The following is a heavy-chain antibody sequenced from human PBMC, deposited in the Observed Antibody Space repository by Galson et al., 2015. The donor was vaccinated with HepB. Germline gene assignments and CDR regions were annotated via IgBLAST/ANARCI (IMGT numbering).Heavy chain of an antibody. CDR2: ISAYNGNT. J-gene: IGHJ4*02. D-gene: IGHD3-22*01. CDR3: ARVLLGKGSGYYYYFDY. Sequence: SVKVSCKASGYTFTSYGISWVRQAPGQGLEWMGWISAYNGNTNYAQKLQGRVTMTTDTSTSTAYMELRSLRSDDTAVYYCARVLLGKGSGYYYYFDYWGQGTLVTVSS. CDR1: GYTFTSYG. V-gene: IGHV1-18*04.